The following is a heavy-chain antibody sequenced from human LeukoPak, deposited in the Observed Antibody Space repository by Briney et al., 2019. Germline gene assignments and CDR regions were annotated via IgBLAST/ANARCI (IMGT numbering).Heavy chain of an antibody. CDR1: GFTLSNYG. D-gene: IGHD5-18*01. CDR2: IRYDGSIK. CDR3: AKESPSYSYGQGTKDSDY. J-gene: IGHJ4*02. Sequence: PGGSLRLSCAASGFTLSNYGIHWVRQAPGKGLEWVTFIRYDGSIKYYADSVKGRFTISRDNSKNTLYLQMNSLRAEDTAVYYCAKESPSYSYGQGTKDSDYWGQGTLVTVSS. V-gene: IGHV3-30*02.